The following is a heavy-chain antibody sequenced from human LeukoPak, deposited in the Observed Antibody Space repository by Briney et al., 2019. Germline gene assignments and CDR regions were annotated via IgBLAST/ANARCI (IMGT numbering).Heavy chain of an antibody. CDR3: ARGYVGATEYCFDP. Sequence: ASVKVSCKTPGYTFTSYDINWVRQATGQGLEWMGWMSPNSGNTGYAQKFQGRVTMTRNTSISTAYMQLSSLRSDDTAVYYCARGYVGATEYCFDPWGQGTLVTVSS. V-gene: IGHV1-8*01. J-gene: IGHJ5*02. D-gene: IGHD1-26*01. CDR1: GYTFTSYD. CDR2: MSPNSGNT.